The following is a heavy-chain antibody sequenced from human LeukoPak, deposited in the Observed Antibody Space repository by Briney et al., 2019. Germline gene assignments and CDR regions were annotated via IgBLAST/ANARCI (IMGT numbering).Heavy chain of an antibody. Sequence: GGSLRLSCAASGFTFSSYAMSCVRQAPGEGLEWVSAISGRGGSTYYADSVKGRFTISRDNSKNTLYLQMNSLRAEDTAVYYCSKRRPTVGANYYFDYWGQGTLVTVS. D-gene: IGHD1-26*01. V-gene: IGHV3-23*01. J-gene: IGHJ4*02. CDR2: ISGRGGST. CDR1: GFTFSSYA. CDR3: SKRRPTVGANYYFDY.